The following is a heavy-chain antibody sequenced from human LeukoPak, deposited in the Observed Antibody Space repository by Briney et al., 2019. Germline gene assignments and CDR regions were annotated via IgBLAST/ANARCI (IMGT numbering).Heavy chain of an antibody. D-gene: IGHD3-3*01. CDR2: ISGSGDRT. CDR3: ARDAPSPYYDFWSGYYRDYYYYGMDV. CDR1: GFTFSTYA. Sequence: GGSLRLSCAASGFTFSTYAMSWVRQAPGKGLEWVSAISGSGDRTYHADSVKGRFTTSRDNSKNTLYPQMNSLRAEDTAVYYCARDAPSPYYDFWSGYYRDYYYYGMDVWGQGTTVTVSS. V-gene: IGHV3-23*01. J-gene: IGHJ6*02.